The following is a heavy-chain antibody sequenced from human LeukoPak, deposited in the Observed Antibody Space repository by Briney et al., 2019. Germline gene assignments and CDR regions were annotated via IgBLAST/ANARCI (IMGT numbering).Heavy chain of an antibody. Sequence: SGTLSLTCAVSGGSISSSNWWSWVRQPPGKGLEWIGEIYHSGSTNYNPSLKSRVTISVDKSKNQFSLKLSSVTAADTAVYYCARGALDYYGSGSYYAYYYYGMDVWGKGTTDTVSS. V-gene: IGHV4-4*02. CDR2: IYHSGST. CDR3: ARGALDYYGSGSYYAYYYYGMDV. CDR1: GGSISSSNW. J-gene: IGHJ6*04. D-gene: IGHD3-10*01.